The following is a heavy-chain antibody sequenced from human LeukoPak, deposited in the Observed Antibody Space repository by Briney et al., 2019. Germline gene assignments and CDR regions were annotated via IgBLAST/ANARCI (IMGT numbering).Heavy chain of an antibody. CDR2: INSDGSST. CDR1: GFTFSSYW. CDR3: AIMYSGVRGDFDY. Sequence: GGSLALSCAASGFTFSSYWMHWVRQAPEKALVCVSRINSDGSSTKYADSVKGRFTISRDNAKNTLYLHMNSLRAEDRAVYCGAIMYSGVRGDFDYWGQGTLVTVSS. V-gene: IGHV3-74*01. J-gene: IGHJ4*02. D-gene: IGHD1-26*01.